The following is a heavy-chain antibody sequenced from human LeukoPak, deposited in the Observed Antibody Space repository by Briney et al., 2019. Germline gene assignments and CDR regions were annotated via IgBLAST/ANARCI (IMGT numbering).Heavy chain of an antibody. J-gene: IGHJ4*02. V-gene: IGHV3-30*02. CDR1: GFSISGYG. Sequence: GGSLRLSCAASGFSISGYGIHWVRQAPGKGLEWVAFIRSDGSVKYYADSVRGRFTISRDNSKNTLYLQMNSLRAEDTAVYYCVKDEAAAGVDFDSWGQGTLVTVYS. CDR3: VKDEAAAGVDFDS. CDR2: IRSDGSVK. D-gene: IGHD6-13*01.